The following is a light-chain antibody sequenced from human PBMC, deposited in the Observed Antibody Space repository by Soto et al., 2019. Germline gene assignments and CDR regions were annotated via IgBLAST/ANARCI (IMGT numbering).Light chain of an antibody. CDR2: DVN. Sequence: QSALTQPPSASGSPGQSVTISCTGTGSDIGGYDFVSWYQQYPGKAPKLIIYDVNERPSGVPDRFSGSKSGHPASLPVSGLQTADDAHYYCSSFADNNTIFGGGTKLTVL. CDR1: GSDIGGYDF. V-gene: IGLV2-8*01. CDR3: SSFADNNTI. J-gene: IGLJ2*01.